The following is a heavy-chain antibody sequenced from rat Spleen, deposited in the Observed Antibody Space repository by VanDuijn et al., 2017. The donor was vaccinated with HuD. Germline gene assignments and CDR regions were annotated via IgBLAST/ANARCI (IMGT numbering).Heavy chain of an antibody. J-gene: IGHJ2*01. D-gene: IGHD1-2*01. Sequence: EVQLQESGPGLVKPSQSLSLTCSVTGYSITNSYRWNWIRKFPGNKLEWMGYINSAGTTTFNPSLKSRISITRDTSKNQFFLQVNSVTTEDTATYYCASLYSSYSLYYFDYWGQGVMVTVSS. V-gene: IGHV3-3*01. CDR3: ASLYSSYSLYYFDY. CDR1: GYSITNSYR. CDR2: INSAGTT.